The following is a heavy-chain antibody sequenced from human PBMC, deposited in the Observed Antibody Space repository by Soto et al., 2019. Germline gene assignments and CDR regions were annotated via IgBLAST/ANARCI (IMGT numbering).Heavy chain of an antibody. CDR1: GGAFRGYY. CDR2: INHRGST. CDR3: ARDRGWFGELSPPGMDV. V-gene: IGHV4-34*01. Sequence: ASETLSLHCAVFGGAFRGYYWNCIRQPPGKGLEWIGEINHRGSTNYNPSLKSRVTISVDTSKNQFSLKLSSVTAADTAVYYCARDRGWFGELSPPGMDVWGQGTTVTVSS. D-gene: IGHD3-10*01. J-gene: IGHJ6*02.